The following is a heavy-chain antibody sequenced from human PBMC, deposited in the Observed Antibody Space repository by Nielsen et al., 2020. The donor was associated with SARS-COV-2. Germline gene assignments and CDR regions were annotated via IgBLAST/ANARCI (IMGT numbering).Heavy chain of an antibody. J-gene: IGHJ6*02. CDR1: GFTFSNAW. D-gene: IGHD2-15*01. CDR2: IKSDGSGT. V-gene: IGHV3-74*01. CDR3: ARDFGYCRGGTCNYYGMDV. Sequence: GESLKISCAASGFTFSNAWMSWVRQAPGKGLAWVSRIKSDGSGTIYADSVEGRFTISRDNAKNTLYLQMNSLRAEDTAVYYCARDFGYCRGGTCNYYGMDVWGQGTTVTVSS.